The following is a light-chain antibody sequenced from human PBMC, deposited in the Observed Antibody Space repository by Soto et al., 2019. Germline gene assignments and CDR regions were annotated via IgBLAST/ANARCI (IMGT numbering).Light chain of an antibody. CDR3: QQYGCSPYT. V-gene: IGKV3-20*01. Sequence: EIVLTQSPGTLSLSPGERATLSCRASQSVSSSYLAWYQQKPGQAPRLLIYGASSRATGIPDRFSGSGSGTDFTLTISRLEPEDCAVYYCQQYGCSPYTFGQGTQLEIK. CDR2: GAS. CDR1: QSVSSSY. J-gene: IGKJ2*01.